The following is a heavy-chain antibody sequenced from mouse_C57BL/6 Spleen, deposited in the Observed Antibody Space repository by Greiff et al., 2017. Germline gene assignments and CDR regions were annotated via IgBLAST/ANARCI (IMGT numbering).Heavy chain of an antibody. CDR3: ARRALYDYADAMDY. Sequence: EVQLVESGGGLVKPGGSLKLSCAASGFTFSDYGMHWVRQAPEKGLEWVAYISSGSSTIYYADTVKGRFTISRDKAKNTLFLQKTSLRSEDTAMYYCARRALYDYADAMDYWGQGTSVTVSS. CDR1: GFTFSDYG. D-gene: IGHD2-4*01. V-gene: IGHV5-17*01. CDR2: ISSGSSTI. J-gene: IGHJ4*01.